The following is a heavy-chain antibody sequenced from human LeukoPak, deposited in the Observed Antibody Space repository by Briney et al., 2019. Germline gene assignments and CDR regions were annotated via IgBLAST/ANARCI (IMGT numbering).Heavy chain of an antibody. J-gene: IGHJ4*02. CDR2: IYYSGST. CDR3: ARDVAGVYSYGDPFDY. Sequence: SETLSLTCTVSGGSISSSSYYWGWIRQPPGKGLEWIGSIYYSGSTYYNPSLKSRVTISVDTSKNQFSLKLSSVTAADTAVYYCARDVAGVYSYGDPFDYWGQGTLVTVSS. CDR1: GGSISSSSYY. D-gene: IGHD5-18*01. V-gene: IGHV4-39*07.